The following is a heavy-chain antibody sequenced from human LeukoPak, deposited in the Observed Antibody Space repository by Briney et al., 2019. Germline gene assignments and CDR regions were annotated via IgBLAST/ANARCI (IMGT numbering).Heavy chain of an antibody. CDR2: ISSSSRYI. V-gene: IGHV3-21*01. CDR3: SGYSSGWTYYFDY. J-gene: IGHJ4*02. Sequence: GGSLRLSCAASGFTFSSYSMNWVRQAPGKGLEWVSSISSSSRYIYYADSVKGRFTIPRDNAKNSLYLQMNSLRAEDTAVYYCSGYSSGWTYYFDYWGQGTLVTVSS. D-gene: IGHD6-19*01. CDR1: GFTFSSYS.